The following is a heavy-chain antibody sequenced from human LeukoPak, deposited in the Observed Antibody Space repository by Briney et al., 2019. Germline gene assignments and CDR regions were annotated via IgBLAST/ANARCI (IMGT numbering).Heavy chain of an antibody. V-gene: IGHV1-2*02. CDR2: INPNSGGT. D-gene: IGHD3-16*01. J-gene: IGHJ6*03. CDR1: GYTFTGYY. CDR3: ARDLRPRNYYYYYMDV. Sequence: ASVKVSCKASGYTFTGYYMHWVRQAPGQGLEWMGWINPNSGGTNYAQKFQGRVTMTRDTSISTAHMELSRLRSDDTAVYYCARDLRPRNYYYYYMDVWGKGTTVTVSS.